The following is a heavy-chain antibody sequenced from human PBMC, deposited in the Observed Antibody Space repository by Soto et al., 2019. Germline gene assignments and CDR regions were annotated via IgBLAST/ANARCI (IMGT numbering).Heavy chain of an antibody. V-gene: IGHV1-24*01. D-gene: IGHD1-7*01. CDR3: ATDRNWNYFYFVY. J-gene: IGHJ4*02. CDR1: GYTFTGYY. CDR2: FDPKGGET. Sequence: ASVKVSCKASGYTFTGYYMHWVRQAPGQGLEWMGGFDPKGGETNYAQRLQGRVTMTEDTSTNTAYMELSSLRSEDTAVYYCATDRNWNYFYFVYWGQGTLVTVSS.